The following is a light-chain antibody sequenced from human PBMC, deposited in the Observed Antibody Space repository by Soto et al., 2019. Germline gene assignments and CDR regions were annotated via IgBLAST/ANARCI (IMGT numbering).Light chain of an antibody. CDR3: AAWDDSLNGVV. Sequence: QAVVTQPPSASGTPGQRVTISCSGSSSNIGTNTVNWYQQLPGTAPKVLIYSNDLRPSGVPDRFSGSKSGTSASLAISGLQSGDEADYYCAAWDDSLNGVVFGGGTKLTVL. J-gene: IGLJ3*02. V-gene: IGLV1-44*01. CDR1: SSNIGTNT. CDR2: SND.